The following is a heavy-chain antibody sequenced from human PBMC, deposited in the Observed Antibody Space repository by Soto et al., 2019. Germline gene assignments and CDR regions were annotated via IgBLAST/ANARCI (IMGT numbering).Heavy chain of an antibody. CDR1: GYTFTSYG. D-gene: IGHD2-2*02. CDR3: ARDPRDQLLYSHYYYYGMDV. V-gene: IGHV1-18*01. J-gene: IGHJ6*02. Sequence: ASVKVSCKASGYTFTSYGISWVRQAPGQGLEWMGWISAYNGNTNYAQKLQGRVTMTTDTSTSTAYMELRSLRSDDTAVYYCARDPRDQLLYSHYYYYGMDVWGQGTTVTVSS. CDR2: ISAYNGNT.